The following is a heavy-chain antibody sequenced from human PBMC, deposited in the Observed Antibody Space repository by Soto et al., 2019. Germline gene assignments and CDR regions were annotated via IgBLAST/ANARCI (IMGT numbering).Heavy chain of an antibody. CDR2: ISSNGGST. CDR3: ARSFGAGATNYYGMDV. V-gene: IGHV3-64*02. Sequence: EVQLVESGEGLVQPGGSLRLSCAASGFTFSSYAMHWVRQAPGKGLEYVSAISSNGGSTYYADSVKGRFTISRDNSKNSLYLQMGSLRAEDMAVYYCARSFGAGATNYYGMDVWGQGTTVTVSS. J-gene: IGHJ6*02. CDR1: GFTFSSYA. D-gene: IGHD1-26*01.